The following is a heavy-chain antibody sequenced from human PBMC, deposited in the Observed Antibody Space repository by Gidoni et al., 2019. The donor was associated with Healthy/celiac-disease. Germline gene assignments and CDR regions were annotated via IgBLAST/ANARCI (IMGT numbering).Heavy chain of an antibody. D-gene: IGHD3-9*01. J-gene: IGHJ6*02. CDR3: ARWGDYDILTGYYYGMDV. CDR2: INPNSGGT. CDR1: GYTLPGYY. V-gene: IGHV1-2*02. Sequence: QVQLVQSGAEVTKPGAAVKVSCRASGYTLPGYYMHWVRQAPGQGLEWMGWINPNSGGTNYAQKFQGRVTMTRDTSISTAYMELSRLRSDDTAVYYCARWGDYDILTGYYYGMDVWGQGTTVTVSS.